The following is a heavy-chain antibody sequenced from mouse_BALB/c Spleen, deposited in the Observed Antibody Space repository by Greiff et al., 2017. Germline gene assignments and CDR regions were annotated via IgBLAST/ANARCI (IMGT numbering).Heavy chain of an antibody. Sequence: QVQLQQSGAELVRPGVSVKISCKGSGYTFTDYAMHWVKQSHAKSLEWIGVISTYYGDASYNQKFKGKATMTVDKSSSTAYMELARLTSEDSAIYYCARTTATWDYYAMDYWGQGTSVTVSS. J-gene: IGHJ4*01. V-gene: IGHV1S137*01. D-gene: IGHD1-2*01. CDR1: GYTFTDYA. CDR2: ISTYYGDA. CDR3: ARTTATWDYYAMDY.